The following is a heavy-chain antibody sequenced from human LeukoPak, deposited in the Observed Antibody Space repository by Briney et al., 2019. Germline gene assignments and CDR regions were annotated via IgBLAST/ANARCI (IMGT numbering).Heavy chain of an antibody. CDR2: IKQDGSEK. D-gene: IGHD3-22*01. Sequence: GGSLRLSCAASEFTFSSYWMSWVRQAPGKGLEWVANIKQDGSEKYYVDSVKGRFTISRDNAKNSLYLQMNSLRAEDTAVYYCARDDLYYYDSSGYSGFDYWGQGTLVTVSS. CDR3: ARDDLYYYDSSGYSGFDY. J-gene: IGHJ4*02. V-gene: IGHV3-7*01. CDR1: EFTFSSYW.